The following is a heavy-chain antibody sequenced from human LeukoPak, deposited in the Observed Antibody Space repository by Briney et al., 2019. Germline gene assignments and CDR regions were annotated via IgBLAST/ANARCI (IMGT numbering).Heavy chain of an antibody. J-gene: IGHJ1*01. Sequence: SETLSLTCTVSGGSISSYYWSWIRQPPGKGLEWIGYIYYSGSTNYNPSLKSRVTISVDTSKNQFSLKPSSVTAADTAVYYCARGDYYDSSGEYFQHWGQGTLVTVSS. D-gene: IGHD3-22*01. CDR1: GGSISSYY. V-gene: IGHV4-59*08. CDR2: IYYSGST. CDR3: ARGDYYDSSGEYFQH.